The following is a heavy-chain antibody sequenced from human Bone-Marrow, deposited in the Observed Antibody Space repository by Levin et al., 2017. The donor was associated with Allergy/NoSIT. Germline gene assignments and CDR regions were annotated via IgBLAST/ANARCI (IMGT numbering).Heavy chain of an antibody. CDR3: ARDNYDTPGELDY. D-gene: IGHD3-9*01. Sequence: GGSLRLSCAASGFVVTRNHMSWVRQAPGKGLEWLSVTYSGGATFYRDSVKGRFTISRDNFKNTLYLQMNSLRAEDTAIYYCARDNYDTPGELDYWGQGTLVTVS. CDR1: GFVVTRNH. J-gene: IGHJ4*02. CDR2: TYSGGAT. V-gene: IGHV3-53*01.